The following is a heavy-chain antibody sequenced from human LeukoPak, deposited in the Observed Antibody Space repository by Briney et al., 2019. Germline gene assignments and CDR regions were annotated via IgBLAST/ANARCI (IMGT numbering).Heavy chain of an antibody. D-gene: IGHD1-14*01. CDR2: IYHSGST. Sequence: PSETLSLTCTVSGYSISSGYYWGWIRQPPGKGLEWIGSIYHSGSTYYNPSLKSRVTISVDTSKNQFSLKLSSVTAADTAVYYCARGRYREEPNGFRFDPWGQGTLVTVSS. CDR1: GYSISSGYY. V-gene: IGHV4-38-2*02. CDR3: ARGRYREEPNGFRFDP. J-gene: IGHJ5*02.